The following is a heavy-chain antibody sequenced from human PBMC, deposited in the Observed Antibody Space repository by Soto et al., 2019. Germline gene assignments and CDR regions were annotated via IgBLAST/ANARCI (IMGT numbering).Heavy chain of an antibody. D-gene: IGHD1-7*01. CDR1: GGSFSGYY. V-gene: IGHV4-34*01. CDR3: ARGLPASVNWNYYYYYYYMDV. J-gene: IGHJ6*03. Sequence: QVQLQQWGTGLLKPSETLSLTCAVYGGSFSGYYWSWIRQPPGKGLEWIGEINHSGSTNYNPSLKSRVTISVDTSKNQFSLKLSSVTAADTAVYYCARGLPASVNWNYYYYYYYMDVWGKGTTVTVSS. CDR2: INHSGST.